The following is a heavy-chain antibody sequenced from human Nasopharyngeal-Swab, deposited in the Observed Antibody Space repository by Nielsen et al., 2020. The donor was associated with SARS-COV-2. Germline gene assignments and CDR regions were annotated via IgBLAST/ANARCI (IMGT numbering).Heavy chain of an antibody. CDR3: ATDSPYGSGSYHYYYYYGMDV. V-gene: IGHV1-24*01. Sequence: ASVKVSCKVSGYTLTELSMHWVRPAPGKGLEWMGGFDPEDGETIYAQTFQGRVTMTEDTSTDTAYMELSSLRSEDTAVYYCATDSPYGSGSYHYYYYYGMDVWGQGTTVTVSS. CDR2: FDPEDGET. D-gene: IGHD3-10*01. J-gene: IGHJ6*02. CDR1: GYTLTELS.